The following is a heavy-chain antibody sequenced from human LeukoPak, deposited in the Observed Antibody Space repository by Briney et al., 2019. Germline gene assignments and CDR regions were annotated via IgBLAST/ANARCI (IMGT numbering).Heavy chain of an antibody. CDR2: IYYSGST. Sequence: WVRQAPGKGLEWIGSIYYSGSTYYNPSLKSRVTISVDTSKNQFSLKLSSVTAADTAVYYCARHVRGIAVAGTYFDYWGQGTLVTVSS. D-gene: IGHD6-19*01. CDR3: ARHVRGIAVAGTYFDY. V-gene: IGHV4-39*01. J-gene: IGHJ4*02.